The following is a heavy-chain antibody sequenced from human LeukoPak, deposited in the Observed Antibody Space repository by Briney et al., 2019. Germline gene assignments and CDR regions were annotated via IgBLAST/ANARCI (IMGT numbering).Heavy chain of an antibody. J-gene: IGHJ4*02. Sequence: QPGGSLRLSCAASGFTFSSYAMHWVRQAPGKGLEWVAVISYDGSNKYYADSVKGRFTIYRDNSKNTLYLQMNSLRAEDTAVYYCAKKTPAVYFDYWGQGTLVTVSS. CDR3: AKKTPAVYFDY. CDR1: GFTFSSYA. V-gene: IGHV3-30-3*02. CDR2: ISYDGSNK.